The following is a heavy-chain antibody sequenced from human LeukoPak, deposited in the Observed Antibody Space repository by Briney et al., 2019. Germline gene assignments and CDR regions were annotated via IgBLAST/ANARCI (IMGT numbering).Heavy chain of an antibody. CDR2: ISSDGSSK. CDR1: GFTFTSYT. V-gene: IGHV3-30-3*01. Sequence: GRSLILSCAASGFTFTSYTMHWVRQAPGKGLEWVAVISSDGSSKYYADSVKGRFTISRDNSKNTLYLQMNSLRTEDTAVYYCARDQGRIAAAGNYLSSGYWGQGTLVTVSS. CDR3: ARDQGRIAAAGNYLSSGY. D-gene: IGHD6-13*01. J-gene: IGHJ4*02.